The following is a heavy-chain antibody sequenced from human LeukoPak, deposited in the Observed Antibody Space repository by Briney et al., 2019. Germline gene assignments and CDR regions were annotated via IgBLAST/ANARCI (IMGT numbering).Heavy chain of an antibody. D-gene: IGHD3-22*01. CDR2: IYYSGST. J-gene: IGHJ4*02. CDR1: GGSISSYY. Sequence: SETLSLTCTVSGGSISSYYWSWIRQPPGKGLEWIGYIYYSGSTNYNPSLKSRVTISVDTSKNQFSLRLSSVTAADMAVYYCARVTGYMIEDYFDYWGQGTLVTVSS. V-gene: IGHV4-59*01. CDR3: ARVTGYMIEDYFDY.